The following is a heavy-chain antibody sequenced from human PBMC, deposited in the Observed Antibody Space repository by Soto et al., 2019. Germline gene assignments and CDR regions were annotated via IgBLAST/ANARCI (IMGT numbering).Heavy chain of an antibody. J-gene: IGHJ5*02. CDR2: IYNSGST. V-gene: IGHV4-31*03. Sequence: QVQLQESGPGLVKPSQTLSLTCTVSVGSISSGGYYWSWIRRHPGKGLEWIGYIYNSGSTYYNPSLQSRVTRSADTSKNQFSLKLSSVTAADTAVYYCARDPAPWGQGTLVTVSS. CDR1: VGSISSGGYY. CDR3: ARDPAP.